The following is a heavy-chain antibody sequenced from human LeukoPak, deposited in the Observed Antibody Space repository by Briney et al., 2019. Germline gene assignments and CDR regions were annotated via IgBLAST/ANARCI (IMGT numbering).Heavy chain of an antibody. V-gene: IGHV1-2*02. Sequence: ASVQVSCKTSGYTFPDNYMHRLGQAPDQALEGMGWINPNSSVTNYAQRFQGRVTMTRDTSISAAYMELRWLTSDDTAVYYCARERGGNSPFDSWGQGTLVTVSS. CDR1: GYTFPDNY. J-gene: IGHJ4*02. CDR2: INPNSSVT. D-gene: IGHD4-23*01. CDR3: ARERGGNSPFDS.